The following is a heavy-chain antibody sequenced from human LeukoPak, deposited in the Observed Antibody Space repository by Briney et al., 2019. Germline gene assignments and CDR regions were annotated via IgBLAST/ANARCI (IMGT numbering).Heavy chain of an antibody. Sequence: SETLSLTCTVSGGSISSGGYYWSWIRQHPGKGLEWIGYIYYSGSTYYNPSLKSRVTISVDTSKNQFSLKLSSVTAADTAVYYCARDRRNSDSSGYFPGAFDIWGQGTMVTVSS. J-gene: IGHJ3*02. D-gene: IGHD3-22*01. CDR2: IYYSGST. CDR1: GGSISSGGYY. CDR3: ARDRRNSDSSGYFPGAFDI. V-gene: IGHV4-31*03.